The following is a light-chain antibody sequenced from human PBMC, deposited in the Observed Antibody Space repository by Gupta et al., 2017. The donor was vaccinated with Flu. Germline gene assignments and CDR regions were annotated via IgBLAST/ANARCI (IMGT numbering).Light chain of an antibody. CDR1: NIGRKS. Sequence: YVLTPPPSVSAAPGRTARITCGGNNIGRKSVHWYQQKPAQAPVLVVYAYNDRHSGIPERVSCSNSGITGTLAMSRVEAEHEADYDCQVWDFISDVGLFGGGIKLTVL. V-gene: IGLV3-21*02. CDR2: AYN. J-gene: IGLJ2*01. CDR3: QVWDFISDVGL.